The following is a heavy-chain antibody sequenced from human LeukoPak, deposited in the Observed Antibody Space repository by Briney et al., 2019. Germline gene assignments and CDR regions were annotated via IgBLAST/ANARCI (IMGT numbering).Heavy chain of an antibody. Sequence: ASVKVFCKASGYTFTNYALHWVRQAPGQRLEWMGWINAGNGNTKYSQKFQGRVTITRDTSASTAYMELSSLRSEDTAVYYCARYYGSGSYDYWGQGTLVTVSS. CDR2: INAGNGNT. CDR1: GYTFTNYA. J-gene: IGHJ4*02. D-gene: IGHD3-10*01. V-gene: IGHV1-3*01. CDR3: ARYYGSGSYDY.